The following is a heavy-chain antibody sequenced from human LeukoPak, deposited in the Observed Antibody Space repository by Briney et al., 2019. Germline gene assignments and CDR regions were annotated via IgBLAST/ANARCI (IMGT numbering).Heavy chain of an antibody. CDR2: IYPGDSDT. J-gene: IGHJ6*03. CDR3: ARPRRYCSGGSCYHYYYYMDV. CDR1: GYSFTSYW. Sequence: GESLKISCKGSGYSFTSYWIGWVRQMPGKGLEWMGIIYPGDSDTRYSPSFQGQVTISADKSISAAYLQWSSLKASDTAMYYCARPRRYCSGGSCYHYYYYMDVWGKGTTVTVSS. D-gene: IGHD2-15*01. V-gene: IGHV5-51*01.